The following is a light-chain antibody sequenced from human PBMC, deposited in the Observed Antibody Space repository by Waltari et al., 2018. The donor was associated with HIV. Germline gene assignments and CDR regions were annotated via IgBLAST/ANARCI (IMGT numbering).Light chain of an antibody. J-gene: IGLJ3*02. Sequence: QSVLTQPPSASGTPGQRVTISCSGSSSKIGSNTVNWYQQLPGTAPKLLIYSNNRRPSGVPDRFSSSKAGTSASLAISGLQSEDEADYYCAAWHDSLNGSWVFGGGTKLTVL. CDR2: SNN. CDR3: AAWHDSLNGSWV. CDR1: SSKIGSNT. V-gene: IGLV1-44*01.